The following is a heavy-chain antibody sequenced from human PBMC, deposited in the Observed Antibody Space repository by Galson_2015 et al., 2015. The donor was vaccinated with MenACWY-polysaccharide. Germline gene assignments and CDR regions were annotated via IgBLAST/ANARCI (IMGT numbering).Heavy chain of an antibody. V-gene: IGHV3-64*01. D-gene: IGHD6-19*01. J-gene: IGHJ4*02. CDR2: ISSNGGST. CDR1: GFTFSSYA. CDR3: ARYPGVAVAMNYFDY. Sequence: SLRLSCAASGFTFSSYAMHWVRQAPGKGLEYVSAISSNGGSTYYANSVKGRFTISRDNSKNTLYLQMGSLRAEDMAVYYCARYPGVAVAMNYFDYWGQGTLVTVSS.